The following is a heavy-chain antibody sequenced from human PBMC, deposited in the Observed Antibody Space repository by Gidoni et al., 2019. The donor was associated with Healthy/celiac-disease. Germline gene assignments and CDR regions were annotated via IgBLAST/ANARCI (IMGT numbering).Heavy chain of an antibody. J-gene: IGHJ3*02. CDR2: LSWNSDSI. CDR1: GFTFDDYA. CDR3: AKDTAYGDPPSGTFDI. D-gene: IGHD4-17*01. V-gene: IGHV3-9*01. Sequence: EVQLVESGGGLVQPGRSLRLSCAASGFTFDDYAMHWVRQAPGKVLEWFSGLSWNSDSIDYADSVKGRLTISRDNAKNSLYLQMNSLRAEDTALYYCAKDTAYGDPPSGTFDIWGQGTMVTVSS.